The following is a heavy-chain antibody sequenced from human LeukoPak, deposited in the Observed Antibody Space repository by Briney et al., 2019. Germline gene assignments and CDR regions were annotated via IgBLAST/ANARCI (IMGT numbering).Heavy chain of an antibody. J-gene: IGHJ5*02. CDR1: AGSISSGGYY. Sequence: PSETLSLTCTVSAGSISSGGYYWSRIRQHPGKGLEWIGHIYYSGSTYYNPSLKSRITISVDTSKNQFSLKLSSVTAADTAVYYCARVIPHCGGDCYSGFDPWGQGTLVTVSS. V-gene: IGHV4-31*03. CDR3: ARVIPHCGGDCYSGFDP. CDR2: IYYSGST. D-gene: IGHD2-21*02.